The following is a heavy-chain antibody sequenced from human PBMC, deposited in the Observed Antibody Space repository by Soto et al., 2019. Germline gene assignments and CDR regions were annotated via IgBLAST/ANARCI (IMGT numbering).Heavy chain of an antibody. V-gene: IGHV1-46*01. Sequence: GASVKVSCKAPGYTLTSYYMHWVRQAPGQGLEWMGIINPSGGSTNYAQKFQGRVTMTRDTSTSKVDMELSSLRSEETAVDYCGRDSSSWYPDFDYWGQGTLVTVSS. CDR1: GYTLTSYY. D-gene: IGHD6-13*01. J-gene: IGHJ4*02. CDR2: INPSGGST. CDR3: GRDSSSWYPDFDY.